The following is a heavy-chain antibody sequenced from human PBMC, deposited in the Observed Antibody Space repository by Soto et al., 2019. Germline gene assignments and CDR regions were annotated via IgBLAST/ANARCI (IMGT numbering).Heavy chain of an antibody. CDR3: ARGEQYSGRIFDY. V-gene: IGHV6-1*01. Sequence: SPTLSLTCAITGDSVSSNSAGWSWVRQSPWRGLEWLGRTYYRSKWYYEYAVSVRGRITINTDTSNNQYSLQLNSVTPEDTAVYFCARGEQYSGRIFDYWGQGTLVTVSS. CDR2: TYYRSKWYY. D-gene: IGHD1-26*01. J-gene: IGHJ4*01. CDR1: GDSVSSNSAG.